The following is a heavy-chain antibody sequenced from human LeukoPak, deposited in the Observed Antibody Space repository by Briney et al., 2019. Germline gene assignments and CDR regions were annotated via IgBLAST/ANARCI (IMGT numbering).Heavy chain of an antibody. CDR2: IYYSGST. CDR3: ATAYYDILTGYYDY. Sequence: TSETLSLTCTVSGGSISSSSYYWGWSRQPPGKGLEWIGSIYYSGSTYYNPSLKSRVTISVDTSKNQFSLKLSSVTAADTAVYYCATAYYDILTGYYDYWGQGTLVTVSS. V-gene: IGHV4-39*01. J-gene: IGHJ4*02. D-gene: IGHD3-9*01. CDR1: GGSISSSSYY.